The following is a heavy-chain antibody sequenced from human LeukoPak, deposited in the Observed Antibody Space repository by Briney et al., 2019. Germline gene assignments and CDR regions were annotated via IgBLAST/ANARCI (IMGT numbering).Heavy chain of an antibody. CDR1: GFTYSDYD. D-gene: IGHD3-16*01. Sequence: PGGSLRLSCAASGFTYSDYDMHWVRQAPGRGLEWVAFILNDGTWEYYPDSVKGRLTISRDNSRNTLYLQMNSVRLEDTAIYYCVKGGSISHNWFDSWGQGTLVTVSS. CDR2: ILNDGTWE. CDR3: VKGGSISHNWFDS. J-gene: IGHJ5*01. V-gene: IGHV3-30*02.